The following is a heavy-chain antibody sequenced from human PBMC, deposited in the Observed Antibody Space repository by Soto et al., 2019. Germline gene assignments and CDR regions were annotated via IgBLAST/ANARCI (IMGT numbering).Heavy chain of an antibody. D-gene: IGHD2-21*02. Sequence: QVQLVQSGAEVKKPGASVKVSCKASGYTFTSYGISWVRQAPGQGLEWMGWISAYNGNTNYAQKLHGRVTMTTDTSTGTAYMELRSLRSDDTAVYYCARDTIAYCGGDCSQGAFDIWGQGTMVTVSS. J-gene: IGHJ3*02. CDR3: ARDTIAYCGGDCSQGAFDI. CDR1: GYTFTSYG. CDR2: ISAYNGNT. V-gene: IGHV1-18*04.